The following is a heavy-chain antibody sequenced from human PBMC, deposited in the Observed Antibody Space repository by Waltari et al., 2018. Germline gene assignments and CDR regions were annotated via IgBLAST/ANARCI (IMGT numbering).Heavy chain of an antibody. D-gene: IGHD3-3*01. CDR2: INAGKGNT. CDR3: ANEELYYTNLPANHRGTNAFDI. Sequence: QVQLVQSGAEVKKPGASVKVSCKASGYTFTSYAMHWVRQAPGQRLEWMGWINAGKGNTKYSQEFQGRVTMTRETSASTAYMELSSLRSEDMAVYYCANEELYYTNLPANHRGTNAFDIWGQVTIVTVSS. J-gene: IGHJ3*02. CDR1: GYTFTSYA. V-gene: IGHV1-3*03.